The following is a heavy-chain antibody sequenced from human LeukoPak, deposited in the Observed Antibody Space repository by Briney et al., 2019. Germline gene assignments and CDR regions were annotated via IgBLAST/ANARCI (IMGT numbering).Heavy chain of an antibody. V-gene: IGHV3-48*01. CDR2: ISISRRTT. D-gene: IGHD6-13*01. Sequence: GGSLRLSCAASGFTFSSYGMHWVRQAPGKGLEWISYISISRRTTYYADSVRGRFTISRDNAKNSLYLQMNNLRAEDTALYYCAYWAGTADGFNGPFDYWGQGARVTVSS. CDR3: AYWAGTADGFNGPFDY. J-gene: IGHJ4*02. CDR1: GFTFSSYG.